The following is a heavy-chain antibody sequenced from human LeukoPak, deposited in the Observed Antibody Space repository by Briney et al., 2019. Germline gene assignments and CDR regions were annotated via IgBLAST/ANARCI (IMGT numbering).Heavy chain of an antibody. CDR3: ARGTHFWSGYYTWYYGMDV. J-gene: IGHJ6*02. CDR1: GFTVSSNY. V-gene: IGHV3-53*01. Sequence: GGSLRLSCAASGFTVSSNYMSWVRQAPGKGLEWVSVIYSDGSTYYADSVKGRFTISRDNSKNTLYLQMNSLRAEDTAVYYCARGTHFWSGYYTWYYGMDVWGQGTTVTVSS. D-gene: IGHD3-3*02. CDR2: IYSDGST.